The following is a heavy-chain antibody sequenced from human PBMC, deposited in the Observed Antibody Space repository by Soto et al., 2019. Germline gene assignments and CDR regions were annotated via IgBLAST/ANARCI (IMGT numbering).Heavy chain of an antibody. CDR1: GGTFSSYA. CDR3: ARDYYDSSGYYPSGYFDL. J-gene: IGHJ2*01. D-gene: IGHD3-22*01. Sequence: SVKVSCKASGGTFSSYAISWVRQAPGQGLEWMGGIIPIFGTANYAQKFQGRVTITADESTSTAYMELSSLRSEDTAVYYCARDYYDSSGYYPSGYFDLWGRGTLVTVS. CDR2: IIPIFGTA. V-gene: IGHV1-69*13.